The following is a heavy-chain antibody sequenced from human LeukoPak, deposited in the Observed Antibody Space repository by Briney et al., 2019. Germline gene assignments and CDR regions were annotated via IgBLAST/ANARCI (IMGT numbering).Heavy chain of an antibody. D-gene: IGHD6-19*01. V-gene: IGHV3-33*01. CDR2: IWYDGSNK. CDR3: ARDHSSGWYSDYFDY. Sequence: GGSLRLSCAASGFTFSSYGMHWVRQAPGKGLEWVAVIWYDGSNKYYADSVKGRFTISRDNSKNTLYLQMNSLRAEDTAVYYCARDHSSGWYSDYFDYWGQGTMVTVSS. CDR1: GFTFSSYG. J-gene: IGHJ4*03.